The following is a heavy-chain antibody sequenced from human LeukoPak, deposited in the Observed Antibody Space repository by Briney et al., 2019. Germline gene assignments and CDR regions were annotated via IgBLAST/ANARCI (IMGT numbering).Heavy chain of an antibody. J-gene: IGHJ4*02. V-gene: IGHV3-23*01. CDR3: AKDLLRSSLAGIQGD. CDR1: GFTFSYYA. CDR2: TGSGGST. Sequence: PGGSLRLSCAASGFTFSYYAMSWVRQAPGKGLEWVSGTGSGGSTYYADSVKGRFTISRDNSKNTLYLQMNSLIAGDTAVYFCAKDLLRSSLAGIQGDWGQGTLVTVSS. D-gene: IGHD6-19*01.